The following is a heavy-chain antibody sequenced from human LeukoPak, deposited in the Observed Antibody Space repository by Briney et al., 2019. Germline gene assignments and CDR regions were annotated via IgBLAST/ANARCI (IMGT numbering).Heavy chain of an antibody. CDR1: GFTFSSYG. CDR3: AKDFTPHRGSYGIDY. Sequence: GGSLRLSCAASGFTFSSYGMHWVRQAPGKGLEWVAVIWYDGSNKYYADSVKGRFTISRDNSKNTLYLRMNSLRAEDTAVYYCAKDFTPHRGSYGIDYWDQGTLVTVSS. J-gene: IGHJ4*02. D-gene: IGHD1-26*01. CDR2: IWYDGSNK. V-gene: IGHV3-33*06.